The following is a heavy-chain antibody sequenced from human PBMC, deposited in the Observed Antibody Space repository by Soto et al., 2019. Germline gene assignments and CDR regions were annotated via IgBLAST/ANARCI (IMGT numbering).Heavy chain of an antibody. D-gene: IGHD6-19*01. CDR1: GFTFDDYA. J-gene: IGHJ3*02. Sequence: GGSLRLSCAASGFTFDDYAMHWVRQAPGKGLEWVSGISWNSGSIGYADSVKGRFTISRDNAKNSLYLQMNSLRAEDTALYYCAKDTSGYSSVDDAFDIWGQGTMVTVSS. CDR3: AKDTSGYSSVDDAFDI. V-gene: IGHV3-9*01. CDR2: ISWNSGSI.